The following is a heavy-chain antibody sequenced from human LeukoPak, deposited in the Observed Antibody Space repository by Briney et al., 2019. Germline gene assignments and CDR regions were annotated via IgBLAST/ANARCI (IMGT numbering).Heavy chain of an antibody. CDR2: INPNSGGT. CDR1: EYTFTGYY. CDR3: ARGAYGDYATPFAVY. Sequence: ASVKVSCKASEYTFTGYYMHWVRQAPGQGLEWMGWINPNSGGTNYAQKFQGRVTMTRDTSISTAYMELSRLRSDDTAVYYCARGAYGDYATPFAVYWGQGTLVTVSS. V-gene: IGHV1-2*02. J-gene: IGHJ4*02. D-gene: IGHD4-17*01.